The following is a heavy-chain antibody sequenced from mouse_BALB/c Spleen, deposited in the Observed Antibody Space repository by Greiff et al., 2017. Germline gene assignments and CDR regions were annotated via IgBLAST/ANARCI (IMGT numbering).Heavy chain of an antibody. V-gene: IGHV1-54*01. J-gene: IGHJ3*01. CDR2: INPGSGGT. Sequence: VQLQQSGAELVRPGTSVKVSCKASGYAFTNYLIEWVKQRPGQGLEWIGVINPGSGGTNYNEKFKGKATLTADKSSSTAYMQLSSLTSDDSAVYFCARSMITTGAWFAYWGQGTLVTVSA. D-gene: IGHD2-4*01. CDR1: GYAFTNYL. CDR3: ARSMITTGAWFAY.